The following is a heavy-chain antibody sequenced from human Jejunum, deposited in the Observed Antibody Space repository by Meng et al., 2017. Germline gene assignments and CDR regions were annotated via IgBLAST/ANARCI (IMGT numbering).Heavy chain of an antibody. CDR2: LYYSGNT. Sequence: SETLSLTCTVSGDSLSSGTYYWCWIRQPPGKGLEWIGSLYYSGNTYYNPSLRSRVTISIDTSKNQFSLKLNSVTAADTAVYYCGKAPHYWGQGTLVTVSS. J-gene: IGHJ4*02. V-gene: IGHV4-39*07. CDR1: GDSLSSGTYY. CDR3: GKAPHY.